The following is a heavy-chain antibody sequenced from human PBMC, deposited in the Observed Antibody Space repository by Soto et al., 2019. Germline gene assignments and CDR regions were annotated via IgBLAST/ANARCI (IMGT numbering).Heavy chain of an antibody. Sequence: QVQLVESGGGVVQPGRSLRLSCAASGFTFSSYAMHWVRQAPGKGLEWVAVISYDGSNKYYADSVKGRFTISRDNSKNTLYLQMNSLRAEDTAVYYCARDRITGDLAASKSPSHFYYYYYGMDVWGQGTTVTVSS. J-gene: IGHJ6*02. CDR1: GFTFSSYA. V-gene: IGHV3-30-3*01. D-gene: IGHD6-13*01. CDR2: ISYDGSNK. CDR3: ARDRITGDLAASKSPSHFYYYYYGMDV.